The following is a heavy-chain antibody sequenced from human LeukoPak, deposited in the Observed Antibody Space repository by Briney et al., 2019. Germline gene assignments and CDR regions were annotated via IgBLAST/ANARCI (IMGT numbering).Heavy chain of an antibody. V-gene: IGHV3-11*01. D-gene: IGHD3-9*01. CDR2: ISSSGSTI. J-gene: IGHJ4*02. Sequence: PGGSLRLSCAASGFTLSDYYMSWIRQAPGKGLEWVSYISSSGSTIYYADSVKGRFTISRDNAKNSLYLQMNSLRAEDTAVYYCARGRYFDWLWNPYYFDYWGQGTLVTVSS. CDR3: ARGRYFDWLWNPYYFDY. CDR1: GFTLSDYY.